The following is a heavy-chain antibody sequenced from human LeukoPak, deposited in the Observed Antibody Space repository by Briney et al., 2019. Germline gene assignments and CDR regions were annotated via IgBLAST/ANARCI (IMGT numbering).Heavy chain of an antibody. D-gene: IGHD3-9*01. V-gene: IGHV3-53*01. CDR2: IYSGGST. J-gene: IGHJ3*02. CDR3: ARSSHYDILTGYSEEDAFDI. CDR1: GFXVSSNY. Sequence: PGGSLRLSCAASGFXVSSNYISWVRQAPGKGLEWVSAIYSGGSTDYADSVKGRFTISRDTSKNTLYLQMNSLRVEDTAVYYCARSSHYDILTGYSEEDAFDIWGQGTMVTVSS.